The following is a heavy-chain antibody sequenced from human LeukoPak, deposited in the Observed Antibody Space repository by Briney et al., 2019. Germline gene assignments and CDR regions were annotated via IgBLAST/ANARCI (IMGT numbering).Heavy chain of an antibody. J-gene: IGHJ6*03. Sequence: SETLSLTCSVSGASIRDYYWTWIRQPPGKRLQWIGSISHSGSTKYDPSLNSRVSISIDTSRDQFSLKLRSVTAADTAVYYCAREPRYYRDSYYSYMDVWGKGTTVTVSS. CDR1: GASIRDYY. V-gene: IGHV4-59*01. CDR2: ISHSGST. D-gene: IGHD3-22*01. CDR3: AREPRYYRDSYYSYMDV.